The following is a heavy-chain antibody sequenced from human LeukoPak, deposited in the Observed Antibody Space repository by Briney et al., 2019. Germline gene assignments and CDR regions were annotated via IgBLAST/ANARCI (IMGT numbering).Heavy chain of an antibody. Sequence: SETLSLTCTVSGGSVSSGSYYWSWIRQPPGKGLEWIGYFYNSGSTSYNPALKCRVTISADTSRDQFSLKLSSVTAADTAVYYCVSSLTSSWYEIDSWGPGTLVTVSS. D-gene: IGHD6-13*01. CDR2: FYNSGST. CDR1: GGSVSSGSYY. CDR3: VSSLTSSWYEIDS. J-gene: IGHJ4*02. V-gene: IGHV4-61*01.